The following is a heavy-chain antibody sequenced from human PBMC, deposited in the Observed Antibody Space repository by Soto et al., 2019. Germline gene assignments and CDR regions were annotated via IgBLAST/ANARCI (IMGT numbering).Heavy chain of an antibody. D-gene: IGHD3-3*01. V-gene: IGHV4-4*07. CDR2: VYSSGGT. CDR3: ARGQRFSDWFDP. Sequence: SETLSLTCSVSGGSMSSYYWTWIRQPAGKGLEWIGRVYSSGGTHYNSSLKSRVTISLGTSKNQFSLRLISVTAADTAVYYCARGQRFSDWFDPWGQGTLVT. CDR1: GGSMSSYY. J-gene: IGHJ5*02.